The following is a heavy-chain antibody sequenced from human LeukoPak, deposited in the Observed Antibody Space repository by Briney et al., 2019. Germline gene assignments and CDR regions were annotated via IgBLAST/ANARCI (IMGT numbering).Heavy chain of an antibody. CDR3: AQSGGDYVPFDY. CDR1: GFTFSSYG. Sequence: GRSLRLTCAVSGFTFSSYGMHWVCQAPGKGLEGVAVISYDGSNKYYADSVTGRFTISRDNSKNTLYLQMNSLRAEDTAVYYCAQSGGDYVPFDYWGQGTLVTVSS. D-gene: IGHD4-17*01. CDR2: ISYDGSNK. J-gene: IGHJ4*02. V-gene: IGHV3-30*18.